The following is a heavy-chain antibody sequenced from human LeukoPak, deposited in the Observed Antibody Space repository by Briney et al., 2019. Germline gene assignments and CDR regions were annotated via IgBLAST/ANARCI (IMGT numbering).Heavy chain of an antibody. D-gene: IGHD5-24*01. J-gene: IGHJ4*02. Sequence: SETLSLTCTVSGGSMSSYYWSWIRQPPGKGLEWIGYIYYSGSTKYNPSLKSRVTISVDTSKNQFSLKLRSVTAADTAVYYCARGARAGYNLGPFCLWGQGTLVTGS. CDR1: GGSMSSYY. CDR2: IYYSGST. V-gene: IGHV4-59*08. CDR3: ARGARAGYNLGPFCL.